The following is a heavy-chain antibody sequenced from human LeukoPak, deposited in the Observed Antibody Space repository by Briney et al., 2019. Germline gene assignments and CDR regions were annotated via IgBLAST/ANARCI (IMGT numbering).Heavy chain of an antibody. V-gene: IGHV3-74*01. CDR3: ARGGDYSFDY. D-gene: IGHD2-21*02. J-gene: IGHJ4*02. CDR1: GFTFSSYW. CDR2: SNSDRSST. Sequence: PGGSLRLSCAASGFTFSSYWMHWVRQAPGKGLVWVSRSNSDRSSTNYAESVKGRVTISRDNSKNTLYLQMNSLRAEDTDVYYCARGGDYSFDYWGQGTVVTVSS.